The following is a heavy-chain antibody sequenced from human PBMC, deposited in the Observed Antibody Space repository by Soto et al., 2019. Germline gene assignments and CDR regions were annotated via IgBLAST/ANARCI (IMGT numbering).Heavy chain of an antibody. Sequence: QVQLVQSGAEVKKPGASVKVSCKASGYTFTSYGISWVRQAPGQGLEWMGWISAYNGNTNYAQKLQGRVTMTTDTSTRTAYMELRSLRSDDTAVYYCARYDFWSGYLDYYYGMDVWGQGTTVTVSS. V-gene: IGHV1-18*01. CDR1: GYTFTSYG. J-gene: IGHJ6*02. CDR3: ARYDFWSGYLDYYYGMDV. D-gene: IGHD3-3*01. CDR2: ISAYNGNT.